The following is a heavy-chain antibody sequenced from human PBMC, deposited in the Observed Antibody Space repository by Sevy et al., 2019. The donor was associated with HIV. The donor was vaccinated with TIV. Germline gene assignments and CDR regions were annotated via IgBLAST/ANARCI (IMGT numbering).Heavy chain of an antibody. CDR1: GGSITSLY. CDR3: AGENARDRGYS. D-gene: IGHD3-3*02. V-gene: IGHV4-59*08. Sequence: SETLSLTCTVSGGSITSLYWNWIRQPPGKGLEWIANIYYNGHINYNPSLKSRVTLSLDTSKNQFSLRLSSVTAADTAMYYCAGENARDRGYSWDQGTLVTVSS. J-gene: IGHJ4*02. CDR2: IYYNGHI.